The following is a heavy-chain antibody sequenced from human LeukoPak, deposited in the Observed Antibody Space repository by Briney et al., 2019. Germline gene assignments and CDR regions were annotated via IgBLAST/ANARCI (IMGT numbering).Heavy chain of an antibody. CDR2: ISSSSSTI. V-gene: IGHV3-48*01. Sequence: GGSLRLSCAASGFTLSSYSMNWVRQAPGKGLEWVSYISSSSSTIYYADSVKGRFTISRDNGKNSMYLKMNSLRAEDTAVYYCAREKKGYSGYDTTGTFDYWGQGTLVTVSS. D-gene: IGHD5-12*01. J-gene: IGHJ4*02. CDR3: AREKKGYSGYDTTGTFDY. CDR1: GFTLSSYS.